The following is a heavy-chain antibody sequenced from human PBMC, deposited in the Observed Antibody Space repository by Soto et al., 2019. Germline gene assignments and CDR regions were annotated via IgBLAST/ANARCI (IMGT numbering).Heavy chain of an antibody. Sequence: GGSLRLPCAASGFTFSSYAMHWVRQAPGKGLEWVAVISYDGSNKYYADSVKGRFTISRDNSKNTLYLQMNSLRAEDTAVYYCARDEVVVVSRGAFEIWGQGKMVT. CDR2: ISYDGSNK. J-gene: IGHJ3*02. CDR3: ARDEVVVVSRGAFEI. V-gene: IGHV3-30-3*01. D-gene: IGHD2-15*01. CDR1: GFTFSSYA.